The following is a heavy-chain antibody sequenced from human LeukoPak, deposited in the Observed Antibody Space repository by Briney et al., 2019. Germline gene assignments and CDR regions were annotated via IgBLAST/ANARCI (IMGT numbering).Heavy chain of an antibody. Sequence: ASVKVSCKASGYTFTSYAMHWVRQAPGQRLEWMGWINAGNGNTKYSQEFQGRVTITRDTSASTAYMELSSLRSEDMAVYYCARGGLERQWLVQSFDPWGQGTLVTVSS. CDR1: GYTFTSYA. CDR3: ARGGLERQWLVQSFDP. V-gene: IGHV1-3*03. D-gene: IGHD6-19*01. J-gene: IGHJ5*02. CDR2: INAGNGNT.